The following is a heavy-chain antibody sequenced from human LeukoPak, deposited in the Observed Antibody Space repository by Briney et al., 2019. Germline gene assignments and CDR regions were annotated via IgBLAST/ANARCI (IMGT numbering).Heavy chain of an antibody. CDR1: GFTFSSYA. CDR3: ARVPNLYGSGSYTYYFDY. CDR2: ISYDGSNK. V-gene: IGHV3-30-3*01. J-gene: IGHJ4*02. D-gene: IGHD3-10*01. Sequence: GGSLRLSCAASGFTFSSYAMHWVRQAPGKGLEWVAVISYDGSNKYYADSVKGRFTISRDNSKNTLYLQMNSLRAEDTAVYYCARVPNLYGSGSYTYYFDYWGQGTLVTVPS.